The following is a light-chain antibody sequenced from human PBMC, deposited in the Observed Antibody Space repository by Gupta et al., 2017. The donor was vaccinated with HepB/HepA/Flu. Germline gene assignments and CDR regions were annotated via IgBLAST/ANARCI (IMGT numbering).Light chain of an antibody. CDR2: WAS. CDR3: QQDYNIPLT. V-gene: IGKV4-1*01. CDR1: QSVLYSSNNKNY. J-gene: IGKJ4*01. Sequence: DIVMTQSPDSLVVSLGERATINCKSSQSVLYSSNNKNYLAWYQQKPGQPPKLLIYWASTRESGIPDRFSGSGSGTDFTLTISSLQAEDVAVYYCQQDYNIPLTFGRGTKLEIK.